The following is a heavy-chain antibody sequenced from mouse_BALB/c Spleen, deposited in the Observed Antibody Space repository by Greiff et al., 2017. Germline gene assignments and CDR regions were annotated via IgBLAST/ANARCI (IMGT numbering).Heavy chain of an antibody. Sequence: EVKLMESGGGLVKPGGSLKLSCAASGFTFSSYAMSWVRQTPEKRLEWVASISSGGSTYYPDSVKGRFTISRDNARNILYLQMSSLRSEDTAMYYCARGGDYAVFAYWGQGTLVTVSA. V-gene: IGHV5-6-5*01. CDR1: GFTFSSYA. CDR3: ARGGDYAVFAY. CDR2: ISSGGST. D-gene: IGHD2-4*01. J-gene: IGHJ3*01.